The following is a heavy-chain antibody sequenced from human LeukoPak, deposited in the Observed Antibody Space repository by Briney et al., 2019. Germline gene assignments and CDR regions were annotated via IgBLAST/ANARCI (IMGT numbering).Heavy chain of an antibody. D-gene: IGHD5-18*01. CDR3: ARVGYSYGSYYFDY. Sequence: ASVKVSCKASGYTSTSYDINWVRQATGQGLEWIGWMNPNSGNTGYAQKFQGRVTITRNTSISTAYMELSSLRSEDTAVYYCARVGYSYGSYYFDYWGQGTLVTVSS. J-gene: IGHJ4*02. CDR1: GYTSTSYD. CDR2: MNPNSGNT. V-gene: IGHV1-8*03.